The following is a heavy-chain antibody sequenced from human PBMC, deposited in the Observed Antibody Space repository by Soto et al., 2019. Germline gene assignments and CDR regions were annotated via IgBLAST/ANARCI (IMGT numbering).Heavy chain of an antibody. CDR1: GFTFSSYA. CDR3: ARVPSSSGRAHFVY. Sequence: QVQLVESGGGVVQPGRSLRLSCAASGFTFSSYAMHWVRQAPGKGLEWVAVISYDGSNKYYADSVKGRFTISRDISKNTLFLQMNSLRAEYSALYYCARVPSSSGRAHFVYWGQGTLVTVSS. D-gene: IGHD2-15*01. V-gene: IGHV3-30-3*01. CDR2: ISYDGSNK. J-gene: IGHJ4*02.